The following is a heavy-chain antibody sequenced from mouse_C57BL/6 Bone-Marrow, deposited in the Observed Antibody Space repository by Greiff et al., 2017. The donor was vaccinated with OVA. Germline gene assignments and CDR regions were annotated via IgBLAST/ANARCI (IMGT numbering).Heavy chain of an antibody. CDR1: GYAFSSSW. CDR3: ARSQLRPYYYAMDY. D-gene: IGHD3-2*02. V-gene: IGHV1-82*01. Sequence: VQLQQSGPELVKPGASVKISCKASGYAFSSSWMNWVKQRPGKGLEWIGRIYPGDGDTNYNGKFKGKATLTADKSSSTAYMQLSSLTSEDSAVYFCARSQLRPYYYAMDYWGQGTSVTVSS. CDR2: IYPGDGDT. J-gene: IGHJ4*01.